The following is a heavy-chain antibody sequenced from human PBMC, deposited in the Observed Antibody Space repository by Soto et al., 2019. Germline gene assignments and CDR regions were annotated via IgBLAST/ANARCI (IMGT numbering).Heavy chain of an antibody. CDR3: AKDRRRIASNTIQRGKGETSNYYMDV. CDR1: GFTFSSYG. Sequence: PGGSLRLSCAASGFTFSSYGMHWVRQAPGKGLEWVAVISYDGSNKYYADSVKGRFTISRDNSKNTLYLQMNSLRAEDTAVYYCAKDRRRIASNTIQRGKGETSNYYMDVWAKGPRSPSP. J-gene: IGHJ6*03. CDR2: ISYDGSNK. V-gene: IGHV3-30*18. D-gene: IGHD3-9*01.